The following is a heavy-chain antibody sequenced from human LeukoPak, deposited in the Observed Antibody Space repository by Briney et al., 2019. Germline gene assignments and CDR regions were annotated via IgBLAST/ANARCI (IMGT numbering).Heavy chain of an antibody. V-gene: IGHV3-9*01. D-gene: IGHD4-17*01. CDR2: ISWNSGSI. Sequence: GGSLRLSCAASGFTFDDYAMHWVQQAPGKGLEWVSGISWNSGSIGYADSVKGRFTISRDNAKNSLYLQMNSLRAEDTALYYCAKDILATVTTDWYFDLWGRGTLVTVSS. CDR1: GFTFDDYA. J-gene: IGHJ2*01. CDR3: AKDILATVTTDWYFDL.